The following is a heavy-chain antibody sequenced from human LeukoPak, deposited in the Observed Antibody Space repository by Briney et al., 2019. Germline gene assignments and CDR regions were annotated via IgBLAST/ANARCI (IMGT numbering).Heavy chain of an antibody. CDR1: GGTFSSYA. V-gene: IGHV1-69*13. CDR3: ASATLRCSGGSCYEMDV. CDR2: IIPIFGTA. Sequence: VASVKVSCKASGGTFSSYAISWVRQAPGQGLEWMGGIIPIFGTANYAQKFQGRVTITADESTSTAYMELSSLRSEDTAVYYCASATLRCSGGSCYEMDVWGKGTTVTVSS. J-gene: IGHJ6*04. D-gene: IGHD2-15*01.